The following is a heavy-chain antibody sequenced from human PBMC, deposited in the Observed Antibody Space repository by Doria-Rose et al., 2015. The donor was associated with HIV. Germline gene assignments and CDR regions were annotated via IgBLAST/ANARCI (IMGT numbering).Heavy chain of an antibody. Sequence: GLEWMGIIYPGDSDTRYSPSFQGQVTISADKSINTAYLQWSSLEASDTAMYYCASTPLYSYESWSVIYWGRGTLVTVSS. CDR3: ASTPLYSYESWSVIY. D-gene: IGHD5-18*01. V-gene: IGHV5-51*01. J-gene: IGHJ4*02. CDR2: IYPGDSDT.